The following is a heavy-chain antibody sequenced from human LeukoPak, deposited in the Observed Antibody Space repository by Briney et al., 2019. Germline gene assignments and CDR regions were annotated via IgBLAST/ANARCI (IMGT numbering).Heavy chain of an antibody. D-gene: IGHD4-23*01. Sequence: ASVKVSCKASGYTFTGYYMHWVRPAPGQGLEWVGWINPNSGGTNYAQKFQGRVTMTRDTSISTAYMELSRLRSDDTAVYYCARRFDYGGRRDNWFDPWGQGTLVTVSS. V-gene: IGHV1-2*02. CDR2: INPNSGGT. CDR1: GYTFTGYY. J-gene: IGHJ5*02. CDR3: ARRFDYGGRRDNWFDP.